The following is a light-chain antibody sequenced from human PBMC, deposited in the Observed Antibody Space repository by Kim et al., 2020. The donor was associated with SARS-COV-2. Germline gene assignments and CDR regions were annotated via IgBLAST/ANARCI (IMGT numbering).Light chain of an antibody. J-gene: IGLJ1*01. Sequence: QSALTQPASVSGSPGQSITISCTGTNSDVGGYNFVSWYQQHPGKAPKLMIYDVSNRPSGVSYRFSGSKSGNTASLTISGLQAEDEADYYCSSYTSSSTLVFGTGTTVTVL. V-gene: IGLV2-14*03. CDR1: NSDVGGYNF. CDR2: DVS. CDR3: SSYTSSSTLV.